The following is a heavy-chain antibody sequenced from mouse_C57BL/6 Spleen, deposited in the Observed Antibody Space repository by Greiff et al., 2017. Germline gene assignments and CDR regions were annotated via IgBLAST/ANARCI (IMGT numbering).Heavy chain of an antibody. J-gene: IGHJ1*03. CDR3: ARSTTTVVEGYFDV. D-gene: IGHD1-1*01. V-gene: IGHV1-55*01. CDR1: GYTFTSYW. CDR2: IYPGSGST. Sequence: QVQLQQPGAELVKPGASVKMSCKASGYTFTSYWITWVKQRPGQGLEWIGDIYPGSGSTNYNEKFKSKATLTVDTSSSTAYMQLSSLTSEDSAVYYCARSTTTVVEGYFDVWGTGTTVTVSS.